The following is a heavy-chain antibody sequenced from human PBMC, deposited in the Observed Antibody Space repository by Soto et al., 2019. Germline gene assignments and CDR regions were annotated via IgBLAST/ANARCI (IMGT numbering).Heavy chain of an antibody. CDR2: IYWDDGK. D-gene: IGHD3-16*01. V-gene: IGHV2-5*02. Sequence: QITLKESGTTLVKPTQTLTLTCTFSGFSLSTSGVGVGWMRQAPVKALEWLAVIYWDDGKEYSPSLKSRLTIEKAATKNKAILIMTNMNTVNIATYSHAHNGGGVRILDYWGQGTLVSVSS. CDR3: AHNGGGVRILDY. J-gene: IGHJ4*02. CDR1: GFSLSTSGVG.